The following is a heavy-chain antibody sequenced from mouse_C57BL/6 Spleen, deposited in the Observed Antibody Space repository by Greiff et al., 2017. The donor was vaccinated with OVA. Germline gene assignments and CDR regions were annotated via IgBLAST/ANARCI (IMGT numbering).Heavy chain of an antibody. CDR3: ARDYYGSSYGRYFDY. D-gene: IGHD1-1*01. CDR2: IHPNSGST. CDR1: GYTFTSYW. J-gene: IGHJ2*01. Sequence: QVQLQQPGAELVKPGASVKLSCKASGYTFTSYWMHWVKQRPGQGLEWIGMIHPNSGSTNYNEKFKSKATLNVDKSSSTAYMQLISLTSEDSAVYYCARDYYGSSYGRYFDYWGQGTTLTVSS. V-gene: IGHV1-64*01.